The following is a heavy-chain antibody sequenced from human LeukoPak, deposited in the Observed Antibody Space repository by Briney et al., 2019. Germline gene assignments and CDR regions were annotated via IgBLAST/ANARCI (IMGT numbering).Heavy chain of an antibody. V-gene: IGHV4-34*01. D-gene: IGHD6-13*01. J-gene: IGHJ4*02. CDR3: ARGLVPYYFDY. CDR2: INHSGST. Sequence: PSETLSLTCAVYGGSFSGYYWSWIRQPPGKGLEWIGEINHSGSTNYNPSLKSRVTISVDTPKNQFSLKLSSVTAADTAVYYCARGLVPYYFDYWGQGTLVTVSS. CDR1: GGSFSGYY.